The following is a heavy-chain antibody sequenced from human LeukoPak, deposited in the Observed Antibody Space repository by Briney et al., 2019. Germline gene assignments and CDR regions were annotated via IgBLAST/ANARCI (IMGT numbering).Heavy chain of an antibody. CDR2: ISGSGGST. CDR1: GFTFSSYA. D-gene: IGHD6-6*01. V-gene: IGHV3-23*01. Sequence: GGSLRLSCAASGFTFSSYAMSWVRQAPGKGLEWVSAISGSGGSTYYADSVKGRFTISRDNSKNTLYLQMNSLRAEDTAVYYCAKERPRSSGLRYSYYGMEVWGQGTTVTVSS. CDR3: AKERPRSSGLRYSYYGMEV. J-gene: IGHJ6*02.